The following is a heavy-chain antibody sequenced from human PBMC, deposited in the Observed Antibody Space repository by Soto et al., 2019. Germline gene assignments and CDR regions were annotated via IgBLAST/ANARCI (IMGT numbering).Heavy chain of an antibody. J-gene: IGHJ4*02. Sequence: SDTLSLTCTVSGGSISSYYWSWIRQRPEKGLEWIGYIYYTGSTNYNPSLKSRVTISADTSKNQFSLKLSSVTAADTAVYYCARVPTDSGSPYDYWGQGTLVTVSS. CDR1: GGSISSYY. CDR2: IYYTGST. D-gene: IGHD1-26*01. CDR3: ARVPTDSGSPYDY. V-gene: IGHV4-59*07.